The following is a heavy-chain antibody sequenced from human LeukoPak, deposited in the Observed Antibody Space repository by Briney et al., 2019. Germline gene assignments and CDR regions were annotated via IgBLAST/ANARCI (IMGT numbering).Heavy chain of an antibody. D-gene: IGHD6-19*01. Sequence: SETLSLTCTVSGGSISSYCWSWIRQPPGKGLEWIGYMDDSGSTNYNPSLTSRVTISEDTSKNQLSLKLGSVTAADTAVYYCARHSSGSGGAFQYWGQGTTVTVSS. CDR1: GGSISSYC. J-gene: IGHJ6*02. CDR2: MDDSGST. CDR3: ARHSSGSGGAFQY. V-gene: IGHV4-59*08.